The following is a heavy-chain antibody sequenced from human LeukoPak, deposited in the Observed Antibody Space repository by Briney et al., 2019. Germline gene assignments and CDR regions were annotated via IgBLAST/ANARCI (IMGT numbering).Heavy chain of an antibody. V-gene: IGHV3-72*01. D-gene: IGHD6-13*01. J-gene: IGHJ4*02. CDR1: GFTFSDYF. CDR2: IRDKVHSYTT. CDR3: TRRGSTWYSDY. Sequence: GGSLRLSCAASGFTFSDYFIDWVRQAPGKGLEWVGRIRDKVHSYTTEYAASVKGRFTISRDDSKDSLFLQMDSLQIEDAAVYYCTRRGSTWYSDYWGQGTLVTVSS.